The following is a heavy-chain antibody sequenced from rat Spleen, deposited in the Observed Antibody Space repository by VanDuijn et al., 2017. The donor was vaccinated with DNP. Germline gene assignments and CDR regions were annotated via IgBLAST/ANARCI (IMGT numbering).Heavy chain of an antibody. V-gene: IGHV5S11*01. CDR1: GFTFSNYD. CDR2: ITYDGGTT. CDR3: AKAGGYSPWYFDY. J-gene: IGHJ2*01. D-gene: IGHD1-11*01. Sequence: EVQLVESGGGLVQPGRSLKLSCVASGFTFSNYDMAWVRQAPTKGLEWVSSITYDGGTTYYRDSVKGRFTISRDNAKSTLYLQMDSLRSEETATYYCAKAGGYSPWYFDYWGQGVMVTVSS.